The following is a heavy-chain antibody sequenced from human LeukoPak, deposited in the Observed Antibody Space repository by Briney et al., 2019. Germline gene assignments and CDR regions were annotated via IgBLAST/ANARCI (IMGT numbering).Heavy chain of an antibody. CDR1: GGSISSSSYY. Sequence: SETLSLTCTVSGGSISSSSYYWGWIRQPPGKGLEWIGSIYYSGSTYYNPSLKSRVTISVDTSKNQFSLKLSSVTAADTAVYYCARGYRDRLRFVVVPAAEPAYYFDYWGQGTLVTVSS. CDR2: IYYSGST. CDR3: ARGYRDRLRFVVVPAAEPAYYFDY. J-gene: IGHJ4*02. V-gene: IGHV4-39*07. D-gene: IGHD2-2*01.